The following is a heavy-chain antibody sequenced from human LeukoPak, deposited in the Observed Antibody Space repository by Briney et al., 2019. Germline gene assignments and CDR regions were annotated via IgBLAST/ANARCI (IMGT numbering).Heavy chain of an antibody. V-gene: IGHV3-30*02. D-gene: IGHD5-24*01. Sequence: GGSLRLSCAASGFTFSSYGMHWVRQAPGKGLEWVAFIRYDGSNKYYADSVKGRFTISRDNSKNTLYLQMNSLRAEDTAVYYCAKVERSWLQFDYWGQGTLVTVSS. CDR2: IRYDGSNK. J-gene: IGHJ4*02. CDR1: GFTFSSYG. CDR3: AKVERSWLQFDY.